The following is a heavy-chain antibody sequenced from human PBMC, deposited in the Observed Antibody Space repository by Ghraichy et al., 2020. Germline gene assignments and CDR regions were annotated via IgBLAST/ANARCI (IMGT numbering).Heavy chain of an antibody. CDR1: GFTFSSYS. Sequence: GGSLRLSCAASGFTFSSYSMNWVRQAPGKGLEWVSSISSSSSYIYYADSVKGRFTISRDNAKNSLYLQMNSLRAEDTAVYYCASSYDFWSGYCRYWGQGTLVTVSS. D-gene: IGHD3-3*01. V-gene: IGHV3-21*01. CDR2: ISSSSSYI. CDR3: ASSYDFWSGYCRY. J-gene: IGHJ4*02.